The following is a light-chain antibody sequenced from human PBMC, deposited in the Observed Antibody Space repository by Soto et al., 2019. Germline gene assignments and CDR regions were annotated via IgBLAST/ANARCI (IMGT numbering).Light chain of an antibody. Sequence: DIQMTQSPSSASASVGDRITITCRTSQDIGSYLAWYQQKPGKAPQYLIQAASTRATGIPARFSGSGSGTEFTLTISSLQSEDFALYYCQHYNSLPLTFGGGTKVDIK. CDR2: AAS. V-gene: IGKV1-12*01. CDR3: QHYNSLPLT. CDR1: QDIGSY. J-gene: IGKJ4*01.